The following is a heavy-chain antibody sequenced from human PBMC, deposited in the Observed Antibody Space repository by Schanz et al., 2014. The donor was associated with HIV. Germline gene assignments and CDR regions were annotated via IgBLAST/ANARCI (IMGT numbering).Heavy chain of an antibody. CDR2: ISISGETT. V-gene: IGHV3-23*01. Sequence: EVQLLESGGGLVQPGESLRLSCAVSGFRFSSHAMTWVRQAPGKGLEWVSGISISGETTYYADSVKGRFTISRDDSKNTLYLQMTSLRAEDTAVYYCARDLRGDNYYVSDSWGQGTLVSVSS. J-gene: IGHJ4*02. D-gene: IGHD1-26*01. CDR3: ARDLRGDNYYVSDS. CDR1: GFRFSSHA.